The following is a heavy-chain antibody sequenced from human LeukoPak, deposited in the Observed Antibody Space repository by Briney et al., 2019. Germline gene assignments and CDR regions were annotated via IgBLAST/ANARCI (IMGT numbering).Heavy chain of an antibody. CDR2: IYHSGST. CDR3: ARHDNRAIVGAIGY. Sequence: SETLSLTCTVSGYSISSGYYWGWIRQPPGKGLEWIGSIYHSGSTYYNPSLKSRVTISVDTSKNQFSLKLSSVTAADTAVYYCARHDNRAIVGAIGYWGQGTLVTVSS. J-gene: IGHJ4*02. CDR1: GYSISSGYY. V-gene: IGHV4-38-2*02. D-gene: IGHD1-26*01.